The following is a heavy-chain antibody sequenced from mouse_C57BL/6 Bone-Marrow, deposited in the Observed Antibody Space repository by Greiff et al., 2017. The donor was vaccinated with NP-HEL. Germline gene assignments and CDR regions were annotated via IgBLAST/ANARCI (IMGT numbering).Heavy chain of an antibody. CDR3: TRELLRYPYDFGY. D-gene: IGHD1-1*01. J-gene: IGHJ2*01. Sequence: EVQRVESGPGLVKPSQSLSLTCSVTGYSITSGYYWNWIRKSPGNILEWRGYISYDGSNNYNPTLKNRTTITRDTSKNPYFLKMSSVTTEYAATFCCTRELLRYPYDFGYWGQGTTLTVAS. V-gene: IGHV3-6*01. CDR1: GYSITSGYY. CDR2: ISYDGSN.